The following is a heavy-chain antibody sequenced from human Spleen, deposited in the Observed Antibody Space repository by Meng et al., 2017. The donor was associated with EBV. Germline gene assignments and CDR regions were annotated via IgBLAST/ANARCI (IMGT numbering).Heavy chain of an antibody. J-gene: IGHJ4*02. CDR3: ATYHSDSSGPMDS. V-gene: IGHV1-69*01. CDR2: FTPILNIA. Sequence: QVQVVQSGAGVKKPGSSVKVSCKASGDSFNSFAISWVRQAPGQGLEWMGGFTPILNIANYAQRFRGRVTISADESTSTGYMELSSLRSEDTAVYYCATYHSDSSGPMDSWGQGTLVTVSS. CDR1: GDSFNSFA. D-gene: IGHD3-22*01.